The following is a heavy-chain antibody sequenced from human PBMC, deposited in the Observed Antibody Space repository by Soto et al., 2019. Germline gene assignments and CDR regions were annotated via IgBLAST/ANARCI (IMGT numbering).Heavy chain of an antibody. Sequence: SETLSLTCAVSGGSMSSGDYSWNWIRQPPGKGLEWIGYIYYGGSTYNNPSLQSRVTMSLDRSRNQFSLKLNSVTAADTAVYYCARVRREYDNSGPVDYWGQGTLVTVS. CDR1: GGSMSSGDYS. V-gene: IGHV4-30-2*01. CDR2: IYYGGST. CDR3: ARVRREYDNSGPVDY. D-gene: IGHD3-22*01. J-gene: IGHJ4*02.